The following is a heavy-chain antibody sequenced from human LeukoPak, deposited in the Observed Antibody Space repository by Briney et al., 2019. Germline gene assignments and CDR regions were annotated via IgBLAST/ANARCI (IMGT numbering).Heavy chain of an antibody. CDR3: ARGYSGYDHYDN. Sequence: ASVKVSCKASGYTFTGYYIHWVRQAPGQGLEWVGYINPNSGGINYAQKFQGRVTMTGDTSISTAYMELSRLRSDDTALYYCARGYSGYDHYDNWGQGTLVTVSS. D-gene: IGHD5-12*01. V-gene: IGHV1-2*02. J-gene: IGHJ4*02. CDR1: GYTFTGYY. CDR2: INPNSGGI.